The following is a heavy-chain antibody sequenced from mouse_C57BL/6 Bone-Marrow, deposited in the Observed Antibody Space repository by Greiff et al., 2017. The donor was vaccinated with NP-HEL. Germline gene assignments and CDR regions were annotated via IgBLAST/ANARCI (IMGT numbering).Heavy chain of an antibody. CDR3: ARHEGNWAWFAY. V-gene: IGHV1-62-2*01. D-gene: IGHD4-1*01. J-gene: IGHJ3*01. CDR2: FYPGSGSI. Sequence: QVHVKQSGAELVKPGASVKLSCKASGYTFTEYTIHWVKQRSGQGLEWIGWFYPGSGSIKYNEKFKDKATWTADKSSSTVYMELSRLTSEDSAVYFCARHEGNWAWFAYWGQGTLVTVSA. CDR1: GYTFTEYT.